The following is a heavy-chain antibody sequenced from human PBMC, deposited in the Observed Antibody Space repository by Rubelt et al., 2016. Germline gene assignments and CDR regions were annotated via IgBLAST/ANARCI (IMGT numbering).Heavy chain of an antibody. D-gene: IGHD6-13*01. Sequence: QVQLQQWGAGLLKSSETLSLTCAVYGGSFSDYYWNWIRQPPGKGLEWIGEINHSGDTNSIPSLKSRFTISIETSKNQFSLSLSSVTAADTAVYYCARMRASSSWRYYYYYGMDVWGQGTTVTVSS. CDR2: INHSGDT. CDR3: ARMRASSSWRYYYYYGMDV. V-gene: IGHV4-34*01. CDR1: GGSFSDYY. J-gene: IGHJ6*02.